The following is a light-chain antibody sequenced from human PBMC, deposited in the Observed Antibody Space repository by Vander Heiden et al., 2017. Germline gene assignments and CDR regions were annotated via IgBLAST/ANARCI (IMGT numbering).Light chain of an antibody. CDR2: KDD. CDR1: SSNIGSNI. Sequence: QSVLTPPPPASGTPGQRVPISCAGSSSNIGSNIVNWYQQVPGRAPILLVYKDDQRPSGVPDRFSGSRSGTSASLAISGLQAEDEAYYYCAEWDNTLSVVFGTGTKLTVL. CDR3: AEWDNTLSVV. V-gene: IGLV1-44*01. J-gene: IGLJ1*01.